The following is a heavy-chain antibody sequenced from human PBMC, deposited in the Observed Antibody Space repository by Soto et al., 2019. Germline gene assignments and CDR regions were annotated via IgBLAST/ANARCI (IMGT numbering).Heavy chain of an antibody. D-gene: IGHD4-17*01. J-gene: IGHJ3*01. CDR2: IYYNGNT. CDR3: ARARLRAVYAFDF. CDR1: GVSITSGAYY. Sequence: SETLSLTCTLSGVSITSGAYYWTWVRQHPGKGLEWIGYIYYNGNTYFSPSLKSRLTISIDTSKNQFSLKLSSVTAADTAMYYCARARLRAVYAFDFWGQGTMVTVS. V-gene: IGHV4-31*03.